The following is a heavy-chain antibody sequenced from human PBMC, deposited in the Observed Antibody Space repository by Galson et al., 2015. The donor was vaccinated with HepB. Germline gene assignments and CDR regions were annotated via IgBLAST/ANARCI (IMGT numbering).Heavy chain of an antibody. Sequence: SVKVSCKVSGYTLTELSMHWVRQAPGKGLEWMGGFDPEDGETIYAQKFQGRVTMTEDTSTDTAYMELSSLKASDTAMYYCARSELPTPGAFDIWGQGTMVTVSS. J-gene: IGHJ3*02. CDR3: ARSELPTPGAFDI. V-gene: IGHV1-24*01. CDR1: GYTLTELS. CDR2: FDPEDGET. D-gene: IGHD1-26*01.